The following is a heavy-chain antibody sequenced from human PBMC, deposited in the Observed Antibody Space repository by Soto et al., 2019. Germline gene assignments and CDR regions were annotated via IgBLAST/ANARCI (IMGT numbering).Heavy chain of an antibody. CDR2: ISPMFGAA. Sequence: QVQLVQSGAEMKKPGSSVKVSCQSSGSTFNTYAMNWVRQAPGQGPEWMGDISPMFGAANYAPKFQGRVTITAGESTGTSYMQLSSLTSEDTALYFCAREVQVHTPAFVYWGQGTLVTVSS. D-gene: IGHD3-10*01. V-gene: IGHV1-69*19. J-gene: IGHJ4*02. CDR3: AREVQVHTPAFVY. CDR1: GSTFNTYA.